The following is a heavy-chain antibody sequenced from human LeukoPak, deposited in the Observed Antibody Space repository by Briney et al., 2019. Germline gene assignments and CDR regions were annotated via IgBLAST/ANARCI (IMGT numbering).Heavy chain of an antibody. Sequence: GGSLRLSCAASGFTFSSYAMSWVRQAPGKGLEWVSAISGSGGSTYYADSVKGRFTISRDNSKNTLYLQMNSLRAEDTAVYYCARVGPRMAARALNYYYYYYMDVWGKGTTVTVSS. V-gene: IGHV3-23*01. CDR3: ARVGPRMAARALNYYYYYYMDV. D-gene: IGHD6-6*01. J-gene: IGHJ6*03. CDR2: ISGSGGST. CDR1: GFTFSSYA.